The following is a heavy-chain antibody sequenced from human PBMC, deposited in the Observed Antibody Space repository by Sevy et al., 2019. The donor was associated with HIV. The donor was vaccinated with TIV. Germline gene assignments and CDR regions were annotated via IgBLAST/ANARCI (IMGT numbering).Heavy chain of an antibody. Sequence: ASVKVSCKASGYYFTGYYVHWVRQAPGQGLEWMGWINPNGGGTNIGQKFHGRVTMSRDTSITTAYMELTRLRSNDTGVYFCARSVYGSGTYLNDYWAQGTLVTVSS. CDR1: GYYFTGYY. CDR2: INPNGGGT. CDR3: ARSVYGSGTYLNDY. D-gene: IGHD3-10*01. V-gene: IGHV1-2*02. J-gene: IGHJ4*02.